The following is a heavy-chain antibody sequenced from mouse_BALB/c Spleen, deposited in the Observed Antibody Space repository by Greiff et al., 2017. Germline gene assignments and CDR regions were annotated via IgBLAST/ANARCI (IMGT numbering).Heavy chain of an antibody. J-gene: IGHJ3*01. CDR1: GFSLSTSGMG. CDR2: IYWDDDK. CDR3: ARVDSSGLFAY. D-gene: IGHD3-2*01. Sequence: QVTLKVSGPGILQPSQTLSLTCSFSGFSLSTSGMGVSWIRQPSGKGLEWLAHIYWDDDKRYNPSLKSRLTISKDTSRNQVFLKITSVDTADTATYYCARVDSSGLFAYWGQGTLVTVSA. V-gene: IGHV8-12*01.